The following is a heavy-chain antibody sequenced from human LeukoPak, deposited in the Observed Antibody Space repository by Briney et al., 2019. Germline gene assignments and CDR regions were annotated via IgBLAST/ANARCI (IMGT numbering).Heavy chain of an antibody. CDR3: AKGDPESDFWSGYYRD. V-gene: IGHV4-34*01. Sequence: PSETLSLTCAVYGGSFSGYYWTWIRQPPGKGLEWIGEINHSGSTNYNPSLRSRVTISVDMSKNRFSLKLRSVNAADTAVYYCAKGDPESDFWSGYYRDWGQGTLVTVSS. CDR2: INHSGST. D-gene: IGHD3-3*01. J-gene: IGHJ4*02. CDR1: GGSFSGYY.